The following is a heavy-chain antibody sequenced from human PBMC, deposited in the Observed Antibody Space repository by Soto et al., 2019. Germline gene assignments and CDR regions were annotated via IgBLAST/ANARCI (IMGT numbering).Heavy chain of an antibody. CDR3: AKEAGRDGYNVDY. CDR1: GFAFSNYA. V-gene: IGHV3-23*01. CDR2: ISSSGGST. J-gene: IGHJ4*02. Sequence: PGGSLRLSCAASGFAFSNYAMSWVRQAPGKGLEWVSSISSSGGSTYYADSVKGRFTISRDNSKNTLYLRMNSLRAEDTAVYYCAKEAGRDGYNVDYWGQGTLVTVSS. D-gene: IGHD5-12*01.